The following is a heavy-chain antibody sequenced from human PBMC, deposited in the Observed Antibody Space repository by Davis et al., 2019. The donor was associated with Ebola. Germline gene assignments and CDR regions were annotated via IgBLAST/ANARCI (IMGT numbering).Heavy chain of an antibody. CDR3: ARREGFRSPARWWGY. CDR1: GYSFTSYW. V-gene: IGHV5-10-1*01. D-gene: IGHD2-15*01. J-gene: IGHJ4*02. Sequence: GESLKISCKGSGYSFTSYWISWVRQMPGKGLEWMGRIDPSDSYTNYSPSFQGHVTISADKSISTAYLQWSSLKASDTAMYYCARREGFRSPARWWGYWGQGTLVTVSS. CDR2: IDPSDSYT.